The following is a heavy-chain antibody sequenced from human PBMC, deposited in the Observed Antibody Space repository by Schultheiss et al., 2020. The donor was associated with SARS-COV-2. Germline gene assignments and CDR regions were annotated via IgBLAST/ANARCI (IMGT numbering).Heavy chain of an antibody. D-gene: IGHD1-26*01. V-gene: IGHV3-30-3*01. Sequence: GGSLRLSCAASGFTFSSYAMHWVRQAPGKGLEWVAVISYDGSNKYYADSVKGRFTISRVNSKNTLYLQMNSLRAEDTAVYYCAKDIAFQWARNYGMDVWGHGTTVTVSS. CDR2: ISYDGSNK. CDR1: GFTFSSYA. J-gene: IGHJ6*02. CDR3: AKDIAFQWARNYGMDV.